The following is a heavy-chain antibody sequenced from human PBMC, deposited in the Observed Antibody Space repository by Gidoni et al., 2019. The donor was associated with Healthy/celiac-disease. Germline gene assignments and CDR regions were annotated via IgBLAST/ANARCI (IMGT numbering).Heavy chain of an antibody. CDR3: ARTKMTTVTKGVGGHLTHWYFDL. J-gene: IGHJ2*01. Sequence: QVQLQQWGAGLLKPSETLSLTCAVYGGSFSGYYWRWIRQTPGKGRKWIGEINHSGSTNYNPSLKSRVTISVDTSKNQFSLKLSSVTAAYTAVYYCARTKMTTVTKGVGGHLTHWYFDLWGRGTLVTVSS. CDR2: INHSGST. D-gene: IGHD4-17*01. V-gene: IGHV4-34*01. CDR1: GGSFSGYY.